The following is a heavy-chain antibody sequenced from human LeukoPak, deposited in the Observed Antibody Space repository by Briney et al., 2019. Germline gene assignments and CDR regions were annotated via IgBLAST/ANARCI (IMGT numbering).Heavy chain of an antibody. CDR2: IKQDGSEK. J-gene: IGHJ6*02. V-gene: IGHV3-7*01. Sequence: GGSLRLSCAASGFTFSSYWMSWVRQAPGKGLEWVANIKQDGSEKDYVDSVKGRFTISRDNAQNSLYLQMNSLRAEDTAVYYCARYCGGDCYGMDVWGQGTTVTVSS. D-gene: IGHD2-21*01. CDR1: GFTFSSYW. CDR3: ARYCGGDCYGMDV.